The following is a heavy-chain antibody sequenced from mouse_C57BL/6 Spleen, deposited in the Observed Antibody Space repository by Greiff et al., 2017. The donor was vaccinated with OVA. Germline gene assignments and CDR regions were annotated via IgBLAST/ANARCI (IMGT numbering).Heavy chain of an antibody. CDR1: GFTFSDYG. CDR2: ISSGSSTI. V-gene: IGHV5-17*01. Sequence: EVQLVESGGGLVKPGGSLKLSCEASGFTFSDYGMHWVSQAPGKGLEWVAYISSGSSTIYYADTVKGRFTITRDNAKNTLFLQMTSLRSEATAMYYCAGGGYEFTYWGQGTLVTVSA. J-gene: IGHJ3*01. D-gene: IGHD2-2*01. CDR3: AGGGYEFTY.